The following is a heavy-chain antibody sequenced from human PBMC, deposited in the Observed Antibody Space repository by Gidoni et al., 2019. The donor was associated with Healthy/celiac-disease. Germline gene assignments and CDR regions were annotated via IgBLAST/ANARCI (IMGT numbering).Heavy chain of an antibody. V-gene: IGHV5-51*01. CDR2: IYPGDSDT. D-gene: IGHD1-26*01. CDR1: GYSFTSYC. Sequence: EVQLVQSGAEVKKPGESLQISCKGSGYSFTSYCIGWVRQMPGKGLEWMGIIYPGDSDTRYSPSFKSQVTISADKSISTAYLQWSSMKDSDTAMYDGARQGGSYSRTPTVDYWGQGTLVTVSS. CDR3: ARQGGSYSRTPTVDY. J-gene: IGHJ4*02.